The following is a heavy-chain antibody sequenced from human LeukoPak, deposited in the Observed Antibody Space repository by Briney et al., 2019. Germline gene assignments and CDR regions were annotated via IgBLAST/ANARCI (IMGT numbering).Heavy chain of an antibody. J-gene: IGHJ4*02. CDR1: GFTFSSYG. V-gene: IGHV3-23*01. Sequence: GGSLRLSCAASGFTFSSYGMSWVRQAPGKGLEWVSGSGANTYYADSVKGRFTISRDNSKNTVYLQMNSLRAEDTAMYYCARGYCSSTNCPWNFDYWGQGTLVTVSS. D-gene: IGHD2-2*01. CDR2: SGANT. CDR3: ARGYCSSTNCPWNFDY.